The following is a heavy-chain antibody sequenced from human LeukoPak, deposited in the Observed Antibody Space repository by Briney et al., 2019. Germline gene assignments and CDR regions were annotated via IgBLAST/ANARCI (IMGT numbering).Heavy chain of an antibody. CDR2: IYYSGST. CDR3: ARVRNYYGSGTIDY. J-gene: IGHJ4*02. Sequence: SETLSLTCAVSRGSICSYYWSWIRQPPGKGMEWIGYIYYSGSTNYIPSLKSRVTISVDTSKNQFSLKLSSVTAADTAVYYCARVRNYYGSGTIDYWGQGTLVTVSS. D-gene: IGHD3-10*01. V-gene: IGHV4-59*01. CDR1: RGSICSYY.